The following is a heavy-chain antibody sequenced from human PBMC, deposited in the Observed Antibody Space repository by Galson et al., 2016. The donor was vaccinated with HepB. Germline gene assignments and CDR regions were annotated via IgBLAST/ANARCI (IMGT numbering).Heavy chain of an antibody. J-gene: IGHJ6*02. D-gene: IGHD3-22*01. Sequence: SETLSLTCTVSGVSINNLYWSWIRQPPGKRLEWIGYISNSGSTKYNPSLKSRVTMSVDTSKNQFSLRLSSVTAADTAIYYCARDWYYFDGSNIISYGMDVWGQGTTVTVSS. CDR3: ARDWYYFDGSNIISYGMDV. V-gene: IGHV4-59*11. CDR1: GVSINNLY. CDR2: ISNSGST.